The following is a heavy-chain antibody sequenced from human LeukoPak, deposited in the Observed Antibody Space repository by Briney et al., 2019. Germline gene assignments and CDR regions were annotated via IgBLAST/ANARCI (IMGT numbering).Heavy chain of an antibody. Sequence: GGSLRLSCAASGFTFTSYAMTWVRQAPGKGLEWVSSISPSGIATYYADSEKGRFIISRDNSNNTLFLQMSSLRADETASYYCAKVHGLQNFPNLGYFAFWGQGTLVTVSS. D-gene: IGHD3-9*01. CDR2: ISPSGIAT. J-gene: IGHJ4*02. CDR3: AKVHGLQNFPNLGYFAF. V-gene: IGHV3-23*01. CDR1: GFTFTSYA.